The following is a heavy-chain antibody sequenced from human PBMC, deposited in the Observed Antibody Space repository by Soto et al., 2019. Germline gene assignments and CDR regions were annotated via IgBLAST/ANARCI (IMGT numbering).Heavy chain of an antibody. J-gene: IGHJ5*02. CDR1: GFTVSSNY. Sequence: PGGSLRLSCAASGFTVSSNYMSWVRQAPGKGLEWVSVIYSGGSTYYADSVKGRFTISRDNSKNTLYLQMNSLRAEDTAVYYCARGYYDYIWGSYRYPHWFDPWGQGTLVTVS. D-gene: IGHD3-16*02. V-gene: IGHV3-66*01. CDR2: IYSGGST. CDR3: ARGYYDYIWGSYRYPHWFDP.